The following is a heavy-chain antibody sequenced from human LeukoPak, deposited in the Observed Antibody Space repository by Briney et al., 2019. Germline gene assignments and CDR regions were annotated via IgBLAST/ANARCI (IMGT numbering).Heavy chain of an antibody. V-gene: IGHV3-23*01. CDR3: AKGRGTTVTAAANY. J-gene: IGHJ4*02. Sequence: AGSLTLSCAASGFTFSNYSMSWVRQAPGKGLEWVSTISGTGGTTYYADSVKGRFTISRDNSKNTLFLQFNSLRADDTAVYYCAKGRGTTVTAAANYWGQGTLVAASS. CDR1: GFTFSNYS. D-gene: IGHD4-17*01. CDR2: ISGTGGTT.